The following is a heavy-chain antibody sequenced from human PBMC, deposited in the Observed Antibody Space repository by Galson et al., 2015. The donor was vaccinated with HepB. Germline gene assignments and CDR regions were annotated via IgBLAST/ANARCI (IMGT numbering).Heavy chain of an antibody. D-gene: IGHD2-15*01. CDR2: ISAYNGQT. Sequence: SVKVSCKGSGYPFNSFYINWMRQAPGQGLEWLGWISAYNGQTNYAQKVQDRIAMTIDTSTTTVYMELRSLRSDDTAVYYCARDKETWWGGGYGMDVWGQGTTVTVSS. CDR1: GYPFNSFY. CDR3: ARDKETWWGGGYGMDV. V-gene: IGHV1-18*01. J-gene: IGHJ6*02.